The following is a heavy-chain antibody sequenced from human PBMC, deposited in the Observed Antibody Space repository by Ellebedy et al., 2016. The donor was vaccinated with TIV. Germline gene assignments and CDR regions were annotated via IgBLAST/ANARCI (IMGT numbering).Heavy chain of an antibody. V-gene: IGHV4-39*02. CDR1: GGSISSSSYY. J-gene: IGHJ6*02. Sequence: SETLSLTXTVSGGSISSSSYYWGWIRQPPGKGLEWIGSIYYSGSTYYNPSLKSRVTISVDTSKNQFSLKLSSVTAADTAVYYCARDIRVPYPYDLKNYYYYGMDVWGQGTTVTVSS. CDR3: ARDIRVPYPYDLKNYYYYGMDV. D-gene: IGHD3-3*01. CDR2: IYYSGST.